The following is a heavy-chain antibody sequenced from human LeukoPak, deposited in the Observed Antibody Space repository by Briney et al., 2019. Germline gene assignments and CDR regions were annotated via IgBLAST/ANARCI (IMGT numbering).Heavy chain of an antibody. CDR1: GGSISSYY. Sequence: SETLSPTCTVSGGSISSYYWSWIRQPPGKGLEWIGYIYYNGSTNYNPSLKSRVTISVDTSKNQFSLKLSSVTAADTAVYYCASYGMRKAFDIWGQGTMVTVSS. CDR2: IYYNGST. J-gene: IGHJ3*02. CDR3: ASYGMRKAFDI. D-gene: IGHD3-9*01. V-gene: IGHV4-59*08.